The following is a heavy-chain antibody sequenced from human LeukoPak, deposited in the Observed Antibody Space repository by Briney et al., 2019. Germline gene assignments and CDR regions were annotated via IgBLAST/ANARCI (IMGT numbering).Heavy chain of an antibody. CDR3: ARETYGSGSYYRLMSDY. J-gene: IGHJ4*02. D-gene: IGHD3-10*01. CDR2: ISAYNGNT. Sequence: ASVKVSCKASGYTFTSYGISWVRQAPGQGLEWMGWISAYNGNTNYAQKLQGRVTMTTDTSTSTAYMELRSLRSDDTAVYYCARETYGSGSYYRLMSDYWGQGTLVTVSS. V-gene: IGHV1-18*01. CDR1: GYTFTSYG.